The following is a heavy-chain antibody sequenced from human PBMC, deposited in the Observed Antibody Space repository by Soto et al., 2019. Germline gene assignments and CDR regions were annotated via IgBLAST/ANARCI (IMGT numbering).Heavy chain of an antibody. V-gene: IGHV6-1*01. CDR1: GDSVSSNSAV. J-gene: IGHJ4*02. D-gene: IGHD1-20*01. Sequence: SQTLSLTCAISGDSVSSNSAVWNWIRQSPSRGLEWLGRTYYGSKWYSDYAVSVKSRITINPDTSKNQFSLQLNSVTPEDTAVYYCARDPGDNWNYVDYWGQGNLVTVSS. CDR2: TYYGSKWYS. CDR3: ARDPGDNWNYVDY.